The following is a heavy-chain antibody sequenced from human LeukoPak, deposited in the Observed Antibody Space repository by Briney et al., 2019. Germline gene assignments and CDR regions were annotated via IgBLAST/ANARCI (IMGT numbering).Heavy chain of an antibody. J-gene: IGHJ4*02. CDR3: ARAPYSSSFDY. D-gene: IGHD6-13*01. CDR1: GGSFSGYY. V-gene: IGHV4-34*01. Sequence: SETLSLTCAVYGGSFSGYYWSWIRQPPGKGPEWIGEINHSGSTNYNPSLKSRVTISVDTSKNQFSLKLSSVTAADTAVYYCARAPYSSSFDYWGQGTLVTVSS. CDR2: INHSGST.